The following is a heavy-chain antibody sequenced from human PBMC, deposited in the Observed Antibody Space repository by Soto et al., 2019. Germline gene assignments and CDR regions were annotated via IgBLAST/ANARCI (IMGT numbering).Heavy chain of an antibody. CDR1: GYTFTSYD. V-gene: IGHV1-8*01. D-gene: IGHD6-19*01. Sequence: ASVKVSCKASGYTFTSYDINWVRQATGQGLEWMGWMNPNSGNTGYAQKFQGRVTMTRNTSISTAYMELSSLRSEDTAVYYCAREEYSSGSVDYWGQGTLVTVSS. CDR2: MNPNSGNT. J-gene: IGHJ4*02. CDR3: AREEYSSGSVDY.